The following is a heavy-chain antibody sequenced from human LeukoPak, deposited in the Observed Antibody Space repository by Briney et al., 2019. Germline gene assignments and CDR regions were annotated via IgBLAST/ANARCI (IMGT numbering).Heavy chain of an antibody. CDR2: ISYDGSNK. J-gene: IGHJ3*02. Sequence: QPGRSLRLSCAASGFTFSSFVIHWVRQAPGKALEWVAVISYDGSNKYYADSVKGRSTISRDNSKNTLYLQMNSLRPEDTAVYYCARDYGDYGGTFDIWGRGTMVTVSS. CDR3: ARDYGDYGGTFDI. V-gene: IGHV3-30-3*01. CDR1: GFTFSSFV. D-gene: IGHD4-17*01.